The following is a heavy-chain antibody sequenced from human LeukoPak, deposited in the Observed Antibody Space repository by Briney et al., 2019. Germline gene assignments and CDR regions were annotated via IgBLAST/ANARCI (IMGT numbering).Heavy chain of an antibody. V-gene: IGHV4-59*08. D-gene: IGHD2-15*01. J-gene: IGHJ4*02. Sequence: SETLSLTCRVSGASVSNYYWSWIRQSPGKWLEWIGCFHYSGSTNYNPSLNSRVTTSIDTSMNQLSLTLVSVTAADTAVYFCARHHDGGPKLRLDFWGLGVLVTVSS. CDR1: GASVSNYY. CDR3: ARHHDGGPKLRLDF. CDR2: FHYSGST.